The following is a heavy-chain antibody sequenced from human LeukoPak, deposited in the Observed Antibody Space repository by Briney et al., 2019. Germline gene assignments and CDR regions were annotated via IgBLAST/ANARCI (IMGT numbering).Heavy chain of an antibody. CDR3: ARHRKTYYYDSRGYNVGYFDY. Sequence: SETLSLTCTVSGGSISSYYWSWIRQPPGKGPEWIGEINHSGSTNYNPSLKSRVTISVDTSKNQFSLKLSSVTAADTAVYYCARHRKTYYYDSRGYNVGYFDYWGQGTLVTVSS. CDR2: INHSGST. J-gene: IGHJ4*02. CDR1: GGSISSYY. D-gene: IGHD3-22*01. V-gene: IGHV4-34*01.